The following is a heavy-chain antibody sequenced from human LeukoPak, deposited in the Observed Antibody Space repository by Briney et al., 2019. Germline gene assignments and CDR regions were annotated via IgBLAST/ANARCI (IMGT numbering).Heavy chain of an antibody. CDR2: IIPIFGTA. Sequence: ASVKVSCKASGGTFSSYAISWVRQAPGQGLEWMGGIIPIFGTANYAQKFQGRVTITADESTSTAYMELSSLRSEDTAVYYCATAYSGGYYVVLRFDYWGQGTLVTVSS. CDR3: ATAYSGGYYVVLRFDY. V-gene: IGHV1-69*13. J-gene: IGHJ4*02. D-gene: IGHD1-26*01. CDR1: GGTFSSYA.